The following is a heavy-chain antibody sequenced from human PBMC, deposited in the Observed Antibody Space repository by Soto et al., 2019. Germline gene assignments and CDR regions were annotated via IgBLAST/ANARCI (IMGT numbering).Heavy chain of an antibody. V-gene: IGHV3-30*03. Sequence: QVQLVESGGGVVQPGTSLRLSCAASGFTFSSYGMHGVRQAPGKGLEWVALITYAGRNKNYADSVKGRFTISRDNSKNTLYLQMNSLRPENTAVYYCARSEQYQVFAFDSWGQGTMVTASS. J-gene: IGHJ3*02. CDR3: ARSEQYQVFAFDS. CDR2: ITYAGRNK. D-gene: IGHD6-19*01. CDR1: GFTFSSYG.